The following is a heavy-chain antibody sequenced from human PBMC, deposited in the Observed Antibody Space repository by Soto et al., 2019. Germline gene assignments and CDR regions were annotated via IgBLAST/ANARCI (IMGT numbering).Heavy chain of an antibody. D-gene: IGHD2-8*02. CDR1: GGSVSSGSYY. CDR3: ARDKITGLFDY. V-gene: IGHV4-61*01. Sequence: SETLSLTCTVSGGSVSSGSYYWSWIRQPPGKGLEWIGYIYYSGSTYYNPSLKSRVTISVDTSKNQFSLKLTSVTAADTAVYYCARDKITGLFDYWGQGTLVTVSS. CDR2: IYYSGST. J-gene: IGHJ4*02.